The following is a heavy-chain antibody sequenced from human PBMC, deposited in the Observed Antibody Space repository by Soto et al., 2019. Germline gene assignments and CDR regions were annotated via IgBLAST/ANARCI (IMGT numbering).Heavy chain of an antibody. CDR2: SYTGSTT. V-gene: IGHV3-66*04. J-gene: IGHJ4*02. Sequence: GSLRLSCVVSGLILSDNYMTWVRQAPGKGLEWVSVSYTGSTTRYADSVKGRFTISRDNSENTLYLQMNSLRIEDTAVYYCARQQGRYYFDYWGQGTLVTVSS. CDR1: GLILSDNY. CDR3: ARQQGRYYFDY.